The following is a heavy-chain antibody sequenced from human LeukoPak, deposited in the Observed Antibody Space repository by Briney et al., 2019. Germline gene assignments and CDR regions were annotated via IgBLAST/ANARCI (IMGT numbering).Heavy chain of an antibody. CDR1: GYTFTSYA. CDR3: ARGNYYDSSGYPRDIDY. Sequence: ASVKVSCKASGYTFTSYAMNWVRQAPGQGLEWMGWINTNTGNPTYAQGFTGRFVFSLDTSVSTAYLQISSLKAEDTAVYYCARGNYYDSSGYPRDIDYWGQGTLVTVSS. V-gene: IGHV7-4-1*02. J-gene: IGHJ4*02. CDR2: INTNTGNP. D-gene: IGHD3-22*01.